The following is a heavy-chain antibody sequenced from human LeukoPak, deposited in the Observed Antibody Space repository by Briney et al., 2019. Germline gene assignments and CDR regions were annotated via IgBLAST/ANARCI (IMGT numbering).Heavy chain of an antibody. CDR1: GFTFSSYA. D-gene: IGHD2-2*01. Sequence: GGSLRLSCAASGFTFSSYAMHWVRQAPGKGLEWVAVISYDGSNKYYADSVKGRFTISRDNSKNTLYLQMNSLRAEDTAVYYCARELVPAGVYYYYGMDVWGQGTTVTVSS. CDR3: ARELVPAGVYYYYGMDV. CDR2: ISYDGSNK. J-gene: IGHJ6*02. V-gene: IGHV3-30-3*01.